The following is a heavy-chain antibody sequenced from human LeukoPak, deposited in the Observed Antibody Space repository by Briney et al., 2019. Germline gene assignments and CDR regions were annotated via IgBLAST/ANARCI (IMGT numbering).Heavy chain of an antibody. D-gene: IGHD2-2*01. CDR3: ARFTPSVVPDNNWFDP. Sequence: PSETLSLTCTVSGGSISSYYWSWIRQPPGKGLEWIGYIYYSGSTNYNPSLKSRVTISVDTSKNQFSLKLSSVTAADTAVYYCARFTPSVVPDNNWFDPWGQGTLVTVSS. CDR2: IYYSGST. J-gene: IGHJ5*02. V-gene: IGHV4-59*01. CDR1: GGSISSYY.